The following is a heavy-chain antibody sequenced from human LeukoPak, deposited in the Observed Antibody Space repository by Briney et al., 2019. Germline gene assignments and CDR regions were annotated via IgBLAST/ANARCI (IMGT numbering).Heavy chain of an antibody. CDR1: GGSLTGSFFY. Sequence: PSETLSPTRPVPGGSLTGSFFYWGWVRPPPRKGLEGVGGIHYSGSTNYNPSLKSRVTISVDMSKNQFSLKVNSVTAADTAVYYCATHRTNNYGSGQPFDHWGQGTLVTVSS. V-gene: IGHV4-39*01. J-gene: IGHJ4*02. D-gene: IGHD3-10*01. CDR2: IHYSGST. CDR3: ATHRTNNYGSGQPFDH.